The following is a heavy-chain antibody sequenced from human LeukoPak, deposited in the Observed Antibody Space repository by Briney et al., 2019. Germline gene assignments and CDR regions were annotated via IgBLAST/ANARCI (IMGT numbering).Heavy chain of an antibody. CDR1: GFTFSSYG. CDR3: ARELDAFDI. Sequence: PGGSLRLSCAASGFTFSSYGMHWVRQAPGKGLEWVAVIRYDGSNKYYADSVKGRFTISRDNSKNTLYLQMNSLRAEDTAVYYCARELDAFDIWGQGTMVTVSS. V-gene: IGHV3-33*01. CDR2: IRYDGSNK. J-gene: IGHJ3*02.